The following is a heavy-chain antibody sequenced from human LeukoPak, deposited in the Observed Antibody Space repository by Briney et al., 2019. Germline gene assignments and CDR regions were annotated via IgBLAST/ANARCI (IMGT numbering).Heavy chain of an antibody. CDR2: IKSNSGGT. V-gene: IGHV1-2*02. Sequence: GASVKVSCKASGYTFTDYYMHWVRQAPGQGLEWMGWIKSNSGGTNYAQKFQGRVTMTRDTSISTAYMELSSLRSEDTAVYYCARDNSVEDTAWWFDPWGQGTLVTASS. CDR3: ARDNSVEDTAWWFDP. CDR1: GYTFTDYY. D-gene: IGHD4-23*01. J-gene: IGHJ5*02.